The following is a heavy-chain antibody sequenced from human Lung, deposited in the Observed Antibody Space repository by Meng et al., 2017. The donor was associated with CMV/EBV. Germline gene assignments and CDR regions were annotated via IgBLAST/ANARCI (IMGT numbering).Heavy chain of an antibody. Sequence: ESXKISXAASGFAFSTYAMSWVRQAPGKGLEWVSVIYSGGVATYYADSVKGRFTISRDNSNNTLFLQMDSLGAEDTAVYYCAKIGSFTYYYYGMDVWGQGTXVTVSS. CDR3: AKIGSFTYYYYGMDV. J-gene: IGHJ6*02. CDR1: GFAFSTYA. CDR2: IYSGGVAT. V-gene: IGHV3-23*03. D-gene: IGHD1-26*01.